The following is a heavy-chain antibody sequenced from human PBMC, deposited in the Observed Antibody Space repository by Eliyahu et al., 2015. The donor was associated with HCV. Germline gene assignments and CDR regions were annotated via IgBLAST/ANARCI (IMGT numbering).Heavy chain of an antibody. J-gene: IGHJ4*02. Sequence: QVQLVQSGAEVKKPGSSVKVSCKASGGTFSSYAISWVRQAPGQGLEWMGGIIPIFGTANYAQKFQGRVTITADESTSTAYMELSSLRSEDTAVYYCARFHTQPTYGDYWVGYFDYWGQGTLVTVSS. CDR3: ARFHTQPTYGDYWVGYFDY. V-gene: IGHV1-69*01. CDR1: GGTFSSYA. CDR2: IIPIFGTA. D-gene: IGHD4-17*01.